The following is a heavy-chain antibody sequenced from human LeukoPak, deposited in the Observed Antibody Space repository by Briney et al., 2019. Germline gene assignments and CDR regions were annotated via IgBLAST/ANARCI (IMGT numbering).Heavy chain of an antibody. Sequence: PGGSLRLSCAASGFMFSSNWMSWVRLAPGKGLEWVANIKEDGTETYYVDSVKGRFTISRDNAENSLYLQMNSLRVEDTAVYYCAKIVLPYYYDSSGYYWGQGTLVTVSS. CDR2: IKEDGTET. CDR1: GFMFSSNW. CDR3: AKIVLPYYYDSSGYY. J-gene: IGHJ4*02. V-gene: IGHV3-7*03. D-gene: IGHD3-22*01.